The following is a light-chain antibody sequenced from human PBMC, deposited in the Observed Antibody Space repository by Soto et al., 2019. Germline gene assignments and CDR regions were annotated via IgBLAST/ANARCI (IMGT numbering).Light chain of an antibody. CDR1: QSISSY. J-gene: IGKJ2*01. V-gene: IGKV1-5*03. CDR2: KAS. Sequence: DIQMTQSPTTLSASVGDRVTITCRASQSISSYLAWYQQKPGKAPKLLIYKASSLESGVPSRFSGSASGTEFTLTISSLQSDDFATYYCQQYNSYSYPFGQGTKVDIK. CDR3: QQYNSYSYP.